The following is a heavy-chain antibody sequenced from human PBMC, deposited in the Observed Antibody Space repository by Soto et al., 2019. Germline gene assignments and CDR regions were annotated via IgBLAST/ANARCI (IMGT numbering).Heavy chain of an antibody. CDR2: INHRGAT. V-gene: IGHV4-34*01. D-gene: IGHD3-3*01. CDR1: GGSFTGYY. J-gene: IGHJ4*02. CDR3: ATDYYHFWSGYSGYFDY. Sequence: QVHLDQWGAGLLKPSETLSLTCAVYGGSFTGYYWSWIRQPPGKGLEWIGEINHRGATNYNPSLKSRVAISVDTSKNQFSLKLTSVTAADTAMYYCATDYYHFWSGYSGYFDYWGQGILVTVSS.